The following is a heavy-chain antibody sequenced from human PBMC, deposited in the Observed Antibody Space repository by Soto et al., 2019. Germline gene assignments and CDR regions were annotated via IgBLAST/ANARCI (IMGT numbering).Heavy chain of an antibody. D-gene: IGHD4-17*01. J-gene: IGHJ5*02. CDR2: IYYSGST. CDR1: GGSISSGDYY. Sequence: SETLSLTCTVSGGSISSGDYYWSWIRHPPGKGLEWIGYIYYSGSTYYNPSLKSRVTISVDTSKNQFSLKLSSVTAADTAVYYCASLSDYGGNPGWFDPWGQGPMTTLYS. CDR3: ASLSDYGGNPGWFDP. V-gene: IGHV4-30-4*01.